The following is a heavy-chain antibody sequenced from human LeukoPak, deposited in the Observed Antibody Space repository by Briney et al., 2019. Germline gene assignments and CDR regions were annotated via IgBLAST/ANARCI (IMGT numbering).Heavy chain of an antibody. CDR2: IYYSGST. Sequence: QSSETLSLTCTVSGGSISSSSYYWGWIRQPPGKGLEWIGSIYYSGSTYYNPSLKSRVTISVDTSKNQFSLKLSSVTAADTAVYYCAREGMGSYSSSWSGNAFDIWGQGTMVTVSS. CDR1: GGSISSSSYY. J-gene: IGHJ3*02. D-gene: IGHD6-13*01. CDR3: AREGMGSYSSSWSGNAFDI. V-gene: IGHV4-39*07.